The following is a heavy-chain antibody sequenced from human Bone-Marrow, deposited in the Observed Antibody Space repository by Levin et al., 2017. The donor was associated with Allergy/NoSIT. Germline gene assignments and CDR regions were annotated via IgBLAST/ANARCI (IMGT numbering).Heavy chain of an antibody. CDR3: ATSPVEDPSFFDY. J-gene: IGHJ4*02. V-gene: IGHV4-30-4*01. CDR1: GGSIRSGDYY. Sequence: KPSETLSLTCTVSGGSIRSGDYYWSWIRQPPGTGLEWIGYIYSSGSTSYNPSLKSRVTMSVDTSKNQFSLKLSSLTAADTAVFYCATSPVEDPSFFDYWGQGTLVTVSS. CDR2: IYSSGST.